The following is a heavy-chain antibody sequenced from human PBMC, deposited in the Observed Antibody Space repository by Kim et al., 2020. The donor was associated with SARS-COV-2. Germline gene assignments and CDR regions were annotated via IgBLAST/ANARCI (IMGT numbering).Heavy chain of an antibody. CDR3: AKETTGHVNGFDAFDI. J-gene: IGHJ3*02. D-gene: IGHD1-1*01. Sequence: SGKGRLTISRDNAKNSLYLQMNSLRAEDTALYYCAKETTGHVNGFDAFDIWGQGTMVTVSS. V-gene: IGHV3-9*01.